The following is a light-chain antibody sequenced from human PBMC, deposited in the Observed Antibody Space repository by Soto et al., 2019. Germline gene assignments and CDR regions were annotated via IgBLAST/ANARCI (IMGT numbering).Light chain of an antibody. Sequence: EIVLTQSPGTLSLSPGKRATLSCRASQGVTPAYLAWYQHKPGQAPRLLIFGASTRATGIPDRFSGSGSGTDFTLTISRLEPEDFAVYSCQQYGGSPLFTFGPGTRLDLK. CDR2: GAS. J-gene: IGKJ3*01. CDR1: QGVTPAY. V-gene: IGKV3-20*01. CDR3: QQYGGSPLFT.